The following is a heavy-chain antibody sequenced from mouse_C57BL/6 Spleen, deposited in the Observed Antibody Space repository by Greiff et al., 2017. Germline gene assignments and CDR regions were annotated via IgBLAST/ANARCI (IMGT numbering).Heavy chain of an antibody. CDR1: GYTFTGYW. CDR3: ASQRRLGMDY. V-gene: IGHV1-9*01. J-gene: IGHJ4*01. Sequence: QVQLQQSGAELMKPGASVKLSCKATGYTFTGYWIEWVKQRPGHGLEWIGEILPESGSTSYNEKFKGKATFTADTSSNTAYMQLSSLTTEDSAIXYCASQRRLGMDYWGQGTSVTVSS. D-gene: IGHD3-2*02. CDR2: ILPESGST.